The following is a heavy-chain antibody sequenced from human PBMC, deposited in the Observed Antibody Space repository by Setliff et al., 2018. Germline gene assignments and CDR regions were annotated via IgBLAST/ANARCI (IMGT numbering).Heavy chain of an antibody. CDR3: AIDYGPTGTPYH. CDR1: GYIFTNYH. J-gene: IGHJ4*02. CDR2: INPYSDDT. Sequence: GASVKVSCKASGYIFTNYHIHWVRQAPGQGLEWMGWINPYSDDTHYAQNFQGRIPITMDTSISTVYMELSSLRSDDTAVYYCAIDYGPTGTPYHWGQGTPVTVSS. V-gene: IGHV1-2*02. D-gene: IGHD1-1*01.